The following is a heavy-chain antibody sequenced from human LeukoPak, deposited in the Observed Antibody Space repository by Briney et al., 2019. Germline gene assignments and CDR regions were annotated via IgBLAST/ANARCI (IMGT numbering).Heavy chain of an antibody. CDR3: ARDPAHYLRYGYFDY. Sequence: NSGGSLRLSCAASGFMLSGSAMNWVRQAPGKGLEWVSSINDAGSHIYYTDSVKGRFTISRDNAKNSLYLQMNSLRAEDSALYYCARDPAHYLRYGYFDYWGQGTLVTVSS. CDR1: GFMLSGSA. J-gene: IGHJ4*02. CDR2: INDAGSHI. D-gene: IGHD4-17*01. V-gene: IGHV3-21*01.